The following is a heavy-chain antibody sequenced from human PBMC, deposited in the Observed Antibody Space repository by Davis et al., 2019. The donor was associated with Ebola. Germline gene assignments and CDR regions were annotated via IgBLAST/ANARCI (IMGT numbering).Heavy chain of an antibody. Sequence: GSLRLSCTVSGGSISSYYWSWIRQPPGKGLEWIGYIYYSGSTNYNPSLKSRVTISVDTSKNQFSLKLSSVTAADTAVYYCARARIQMVQGIIGPDRLDPWGQGILVTVSS. V-gene: IGHV4-59*01. CDR2: IYYSGST. CDR3: ARARIQMVQGIIGPDRLDP. D-gene: IGHD3-10*01. CDR1: GGSISSYY. J-gene: IGHJ5*02.